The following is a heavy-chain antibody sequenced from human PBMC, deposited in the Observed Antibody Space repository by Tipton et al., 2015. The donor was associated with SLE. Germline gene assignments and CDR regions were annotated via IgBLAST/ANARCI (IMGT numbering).Heavy chain of an antibody. V-gene: IGHV5-10-1*01. D-gene: IGHD4-17*01. Sequence: VQLVQSGAEVKKSGESLKISCKGSGDSFTSYWIAWVRQMPGKGLEWMGRIDPSDSRPSFQGHVTISADKSISTAYLQWSSLKASDTAMYYCTRSNGDSFDNWGQGTLVTVSS. CDR1: GDSFTSYW. CDR3: TRSNGDSFDN. J-gene: IGHJ4*02. CDR2: IDPSDS.